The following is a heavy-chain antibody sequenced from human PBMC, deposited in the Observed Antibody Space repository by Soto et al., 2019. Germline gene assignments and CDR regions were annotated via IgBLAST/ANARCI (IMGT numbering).Heavy chain of an antibody. Sequence: ASVKVSCKASGYTFTSYGISWVRQAPGQGLEWMGWISAYNGNTNYAQKLQGRVTMTTDTSTSTAYMELRSLRSDDTGVYYCARVERGYSGYDLYYYYMDVWGKGTTVTVSS. CDR3: ARVERGYSGYDLYYYYMDV. CDR1: GYTFTSYG. J-gene: IGHJ6*03. CDR2: ISAYNGNT. V-gene: IGHV1-18*01. D-gene: IGHD5-12*01.